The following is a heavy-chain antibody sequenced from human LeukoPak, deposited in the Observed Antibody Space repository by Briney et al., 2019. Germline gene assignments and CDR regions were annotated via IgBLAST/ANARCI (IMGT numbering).Heavy chain of an antibody. CDR3: ATRKVEAARN. V-gene: IGHV3-23*01. D-gene: IGHD6-13*01. CDR2: ISGSGGTT. J-gene: IGHJ4*02. Sequence: PGGSLRLSCAASGFTFSSYAMSWVRQAPGKGLEWVSAISGSGGTTYYADSVKGRFTISRDNSKKTLYLQMNSLRAEDTAVYYCATRKVEAARNWGQGTLVTVSS. CDR1: GFTFSSYA.